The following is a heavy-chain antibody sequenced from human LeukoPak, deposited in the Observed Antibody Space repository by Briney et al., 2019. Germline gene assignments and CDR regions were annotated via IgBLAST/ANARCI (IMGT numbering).Heavy chain of an antibody. CDR1: GGTFSSYA. V-gene: IGHV1-69*01. CDR2: IIPIFGTV. J-gene: IGHJ4*02. CDR3: VGGELSGSYRAVPYDY. D-gene: IGHD3-16*02. Sequence: GSSVKVSCKASGGTFSSYAISWVRQAPGQGLEWMGGIIPIFGTVNYGQKLQGRVTISADESTSTAYMELSSLRSEDTAVYYCVGGELSGSYRAVPYDYWGQETLVTVSS.